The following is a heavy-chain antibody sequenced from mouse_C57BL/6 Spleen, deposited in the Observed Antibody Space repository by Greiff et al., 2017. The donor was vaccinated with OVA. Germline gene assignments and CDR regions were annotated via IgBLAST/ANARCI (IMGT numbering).Heavy chain of an antibody. J-gene: IGHJ2*01. CDR1: GYTFTSYW. Sequence: QVQLKQPGAELVKPGASVKLSCKASGYTFTSYWMHWVKQRPGQGLEWIGMIHPNSGSTNYNEKFKSKATLTVDKSSSTAYMQLSSLTSEDSAVYYCARQGYGPGYYFDYWGQGTTLTVSS. CDR2: IHPNSGST. D-gene: IGHD3-1*01. V-gene: IGHV1-64*01. CDR3: ARQGYGPGYYFDY.